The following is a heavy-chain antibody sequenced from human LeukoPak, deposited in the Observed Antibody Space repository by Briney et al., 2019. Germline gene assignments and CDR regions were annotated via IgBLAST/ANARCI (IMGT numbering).Heavy chain of an antibody. V-gene: IGHV4-31*03. CDR3: ARDHTLYGSGSYLSWFDP. CDR1: GGSISSGGYY. Sequence: SETLSLTCTVSGGSISSGGYYWSWIRQHPGKGLEWIGYIYYSGSTYYNPSLKSRVTISVDTSKNQFSLKLSSVTAADTAVYYCARDHTLYGSGSYLSWFDPWGQGTLVIVSS. J-gene: IGHJ5*02. CDR2: IYYSGST. D-gene: IGHD3-10*01.